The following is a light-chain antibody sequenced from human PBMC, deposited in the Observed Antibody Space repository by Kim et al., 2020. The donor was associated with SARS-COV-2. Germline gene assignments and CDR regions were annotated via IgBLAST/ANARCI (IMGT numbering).Light chain of an antibody. V-gene: IGKV3-11*01. CDR2: DAS. J-gene: IGKJ5*01. CDR1: QSVSSY. CDR3: QQRSNWPPIT. Sequence: SPGERAPLSCRASQSVSSYLAWYQQKPGQAPRLLIYDASNRATGIPARFSGSGSGTDFTLTISSLEPEDFAVYYCQQRSNWPPITFSQGTRLEIK.